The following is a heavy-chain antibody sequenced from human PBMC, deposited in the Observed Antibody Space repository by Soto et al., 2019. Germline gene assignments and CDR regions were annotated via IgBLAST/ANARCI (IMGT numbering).Heavy chain of an antibody. Sequence: ASVKVSCKASGYTFTSYDINWVRQATGQGLEWKGWMNPNRDNTDYAQKFQGRVNMTRNNSVSTAYIKLSSLRSEDTAVYFCARRLCSGNSCSYYFDYWGQGALVTVSS. CDR3: ARRLCSGNSCSYYFDY. D-gene: IGHD2-15*01. CDR1: GYTFTSYD. CDR2: MNPNRDNT. V-gene: IGHV1-8*01. J-gene: IGHJ4*02.